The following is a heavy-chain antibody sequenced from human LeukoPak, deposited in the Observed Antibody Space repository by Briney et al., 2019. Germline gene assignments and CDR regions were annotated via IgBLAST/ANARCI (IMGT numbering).Heavy chain of an antibody. CDR3: AKDFSVTR. CDR2: ISGSDGRV. J-gene: IGHJ4*02. V-gene: IGHV3-23*01. Sequence: PGGSLRLSCAASGFTFSSYAMSWVRQAPGKGLEWVSGISGSDGRVYYADSVKGRFTISRDNSKHTLYLQMNSLRAEDTAVYYCAKDFSVTRWGQGTLVTVSS. D-gene: IGHD2-21*02. CDR1: GFTFSSYA.